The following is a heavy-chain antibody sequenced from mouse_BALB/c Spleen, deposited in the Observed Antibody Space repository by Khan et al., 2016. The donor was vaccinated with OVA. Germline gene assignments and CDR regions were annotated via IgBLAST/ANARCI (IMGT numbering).Heavy chain of an antibody. CDR1: GYTFTSYW. V-gene: IGHV1S41*01. J-gene: IGHJ4*01. CDR2: IGPGSGST. D-gene: IGHD1-1*01. Sequence: DLVKPGASVKLSCKASGYTFTSYWINWIKQRPGQGLEWIGRIGPGSGSTSYNEMFKGKATLTVDTSSSTAPIQLSSLSSDDSAVYYCARSNYYGSSLYAMDYWGQGTSVTFSS. CDR3: ARSNYYGSSLYAMDY.